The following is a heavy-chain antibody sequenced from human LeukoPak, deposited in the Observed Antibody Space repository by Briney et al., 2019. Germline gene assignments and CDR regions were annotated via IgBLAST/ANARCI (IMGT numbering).Heavy chain of an antibody. J-gene: IGHJ5*02. V-gene: IGHV3-30*18. Sequence: GGSLRLSCAASNFIFGHYGMHWVRQAPGKGLEWVALISYHGNDKYYSDSVQGRFTVSRDNSKNTLYLQMDSLRPEDTAVYYCAKKSEGWFDPWGQGTLVTVSS. CDR3: AKKSEGWFDP. CDR1: NFIFGHYG. CDR2: ISYHGNDK.